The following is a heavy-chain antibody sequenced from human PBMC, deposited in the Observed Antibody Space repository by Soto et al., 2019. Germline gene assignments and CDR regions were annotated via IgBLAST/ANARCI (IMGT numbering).Heavy chain of an antibody. J-gene: IGHJ1*01. Sequence: GGSLRLSCAASGFTFSNAWMNWVRQAPGKGLEWVGRIKSKTDGGTTDYAAPVKGRFTISRDDSKNTLYLQMNSLRTEDTAVYYCAKDTSQYYYDSSGYLEGTPRLYFQHWGQGTLVTVSS. V-gene: IGHV3-15*07. CDR3: AKDTSQYYYDSSGYLEGTPRLYFQH. CDR1: GFTFSNAW. D-gene: IGHD3-22*01. CDR2: IKSKTDGGTT.